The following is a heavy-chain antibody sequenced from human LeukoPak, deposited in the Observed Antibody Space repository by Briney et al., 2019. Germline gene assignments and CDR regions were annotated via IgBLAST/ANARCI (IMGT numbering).Heavy chain of an antibody. CDR2: IYYSGST. J-gene: IGHJ4*02. D-gene: IGHD3-10*01. CDR3: ARAGTYYYGSGRYDY. CDR1: GGSISSYY. V-gene: IGHV4-59*01. Sequence: SETLSLTCTVSGGSISSYYWSWLRQPPGKGLEWIGYIYYSGSTNYNPSLKSRVTISVDTSKNQFSLKLSSVTAADTAVYYCARAGTYYYGSGRYDYWGQGTLVTVSS.